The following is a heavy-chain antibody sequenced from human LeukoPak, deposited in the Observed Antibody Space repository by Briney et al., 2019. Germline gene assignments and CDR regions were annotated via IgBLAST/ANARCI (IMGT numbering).Heavy chain of an antibody. CDR3: AKDRGSIAAGGSDY. Sequence: PGGSLRLSCAASGFTFSTYGIHWVLQAPGKGLEWVAVISYDGSNKYYANSVKGRFTISRDNSKNTLYLQMNSLRAEDTAVYYCAKDRGSIAAGGSDYWGQGTLVTVSS. V-gene: IGHV3-30*18. CDR1: GFTFSTYG. J-gene: IGHJ4*02. CDR2: ISYDGSNK. D-gene: IGHD6-13*01.